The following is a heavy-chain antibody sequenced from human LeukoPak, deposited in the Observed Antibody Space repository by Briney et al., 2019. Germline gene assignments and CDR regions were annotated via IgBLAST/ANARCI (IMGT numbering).Heavy chain of an antibody. CDR2: MYSNGRT. CDR1: GFTVRSDY. Sequence: GGSLRLSCAVSGFTVRSDYMSWVRQAPGKGLEWVSVMYSNGRTYYTDSVKGRFTISRDISMNALYLQMNSLRPEDTAIYYCARHDWFDPWGQGTLVTVSS. J-gene: IGHJ5*02. CDR3: ARHDWFDP. V-gene: IGHV3-66*04.